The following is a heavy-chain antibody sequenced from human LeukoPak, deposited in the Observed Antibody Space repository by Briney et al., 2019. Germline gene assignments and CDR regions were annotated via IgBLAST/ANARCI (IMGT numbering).Heavy chain of an antibody. CDR1: GFTFDDYA. D-gene: IGHD6-13*01. CDR2: ISWNSGSI. CDR3: AKDIGSSSWYLGN. J-gene: IGHJ4*02. Sequence: GGSLRLSCAASGFTFDDYAMHWVRQAPGKGLEWVSGISWNSGSIGYADSVKGRFPISRDNAKNSLYLEMNSLRAEDTALYYCAKDIGSSSWYLGNWGQGTLVTVSS. V-gene: IGHV3-9*01.